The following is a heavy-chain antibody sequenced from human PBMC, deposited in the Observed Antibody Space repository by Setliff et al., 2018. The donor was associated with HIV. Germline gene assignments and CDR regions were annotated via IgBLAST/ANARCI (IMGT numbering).Heavy chain of an antibody. CDR2: IIPISGTV. Sequence: SVKVSCKASGGTFSSYAISWVRQAPGQGLEWMGGIIPISGTVNYAQKFWGRVMITTHESTSTAYMELSSLRSEDTAVYYCASTSSTKTLPDAFDIWGQGTMVTVS. V-gene: IGHV1-69*05. D-gene: IGHD2-2*01. CDR3: ASTSSTKTLPDAFDI. CDR1: GGTFSSYA. J-gene: IGHJ3*02.